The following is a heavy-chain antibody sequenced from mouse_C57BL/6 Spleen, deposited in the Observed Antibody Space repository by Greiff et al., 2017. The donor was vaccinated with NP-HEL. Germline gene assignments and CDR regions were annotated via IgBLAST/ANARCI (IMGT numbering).Heavy chain of an antibody. Sequence: EVMLVESGGGLVKPGGSLKLSCAASGFTFSSYTMSWVRQTPEKRLEWVATISGGGGNTYYPDSVKGRFTISRDNAKNTLYLQMSSLRSEDTALYYGARHGGDGYLMDYWGQGTSVTVSS. J-gene: IGHJ4*01. CDR1: GFTFSSYT. CDR2: ISGGGGNT. V-gene: IGHV5-9*01. CDR3: ARHGGDGYLMDY. D-gene: IGHD2-3*01.